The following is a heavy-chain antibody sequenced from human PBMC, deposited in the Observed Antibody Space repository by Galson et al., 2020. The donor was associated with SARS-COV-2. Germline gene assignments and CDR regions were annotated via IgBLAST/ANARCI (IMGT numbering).Heavy chain of an antibody. Sequence: SETLSLTCTVSGDSVSSGSYYWSWIRQPPGKGLEWIGYIYYIGSTNYNPSLKSRVTISVDTSKNQFSLRLSSVTAADTAVYYCARMAGDHLWGSYRSLDCWGQGTLVTVSS. CDR1: GDSVSSGSYY. J-gene: IGHJ4*02. CDR3: ARMAGDHLWGSYRSLDC. V-gene: IGHV4-61*01. CDR2: IYYIGST. D-gene: IGHD3-16*02.